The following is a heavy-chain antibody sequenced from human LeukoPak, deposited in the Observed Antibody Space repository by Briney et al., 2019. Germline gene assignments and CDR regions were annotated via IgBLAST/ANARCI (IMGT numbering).Heavy chain of an antibody. CDR2: ISGSGGST. Sequence: GGSLRLSCAASGFTFSSYAMSWVRQAPGKGLEWVSAISGSGGSTYYADSVKGRFTISRDISKNTLYLQMNSLRAEDTAVYYCAKFGAAGPSYYYYGMDVWGQGTTVTVSS. J-gene: IGHJ6*02. D-gene: IGHD6-13*01. V-gene: IGHV3-23*01. CDR1: GFTFSSYA. CDR3: AKFGAAGPSYYYYGMDV.